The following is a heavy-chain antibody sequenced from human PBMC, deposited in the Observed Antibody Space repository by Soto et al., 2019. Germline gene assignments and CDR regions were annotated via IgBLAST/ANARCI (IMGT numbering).Heavy chain of an antibody. CDR3: ARQSPTPGYYYFSYGMDV. V-gene: IGHV5-51*01. CDR2: IYPGDSDT. CDR1: GYIFTLYW. D-gene: IGHD4-17*01. Sequence: GESLNISCKASGYIFTLYWIGWVRQMPGKGLEWMGIIYPGDSDTRYSPSFQGQVTISADKSISTASLQWSSLKASDTAVYYCARQSPTPGYYYFSYGMDVWGQGTTVTVSS. J-gene: IGHJ6*02.